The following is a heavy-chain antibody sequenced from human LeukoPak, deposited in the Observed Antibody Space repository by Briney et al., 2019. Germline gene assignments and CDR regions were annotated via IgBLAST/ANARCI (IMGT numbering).Heavy chain of an antibody. CDR2: ISSRSAHI. Sequence: GSLRLSCAASDSPFSSFSMRWVRQAPGKGLFWVAAISSRSAHIYYADSVKGRFTISRDNAKKSLYLEMNNLRADDTAVYYCARDRSTSRYYHGMDVWGPGTTVIVSS. CDR3: ARDRSTSRYYHGMDV. D-gene: IGHD2-2*01. CDR1: DSPFSSFS. J-gene: IGHJ6*02. V-gene: IGHV3-21*01.